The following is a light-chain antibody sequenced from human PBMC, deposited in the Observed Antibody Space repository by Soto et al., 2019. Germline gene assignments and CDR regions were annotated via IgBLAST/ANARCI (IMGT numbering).Light chain of an antibody. CDR3: QQLLNWPVYT. V-gene: IGKV3-11*01. J-gene: IGKJ2*01. CDR1: QSVGIY. Sequence: EIVLTQSPATLSLSPGERATLSCRASQSVGIYLAWYQQKPGQAPRLLIYDASHRATGIPARFSGSGSGTDFTLTISNLEPEDFAVYYCQQLLNWPVYTFAQGTKVEIK. CDR2: DAS.